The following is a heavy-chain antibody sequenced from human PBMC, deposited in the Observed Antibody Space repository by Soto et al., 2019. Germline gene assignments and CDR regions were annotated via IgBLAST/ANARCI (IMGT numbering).Heavy chain of an antibody. V-gene: IGHV3-30*18. CDR1: GFTFSTYD. Sequence: QVQLVESGGGVVQPGRSLRLSCAASGFTFSTYDMHWVRQAPGKGLEWVAVISSDGSNEYYADSVKGRFTISRDNSKNTLYMQMNSLRAEDTAVYYCAKDLGDSSADDGADYWGQGTLVTVSS. CDR2: ISSDGSNE. J-gene: IGHJ4*02. D-gene: IGHD6-25*01. CDR3: AKDLGDSSADDGADY.